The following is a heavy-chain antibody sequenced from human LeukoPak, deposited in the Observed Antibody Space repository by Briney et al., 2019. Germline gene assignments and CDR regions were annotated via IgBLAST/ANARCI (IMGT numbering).Heavy chain of an antibody. J-gene: IGHJ4*02. Sequence: GGSLRLSCAATGFTFNHYGMHWVRQAPGKGLEWVAVIWSDGTNRDYSDSVKGRFTISRADSRKTVYLQMTSLRPEDTGMYYCARDAQRGFDYSNSLRYWGQGTPVTVST. CDR3: ARDAQRGFDYSNSLRY. CDR2: IWSDGTNR. D-gene: IGHD4-11*01. V-gene: IGHV3-33*01. CDR1: GFTFNHYG.